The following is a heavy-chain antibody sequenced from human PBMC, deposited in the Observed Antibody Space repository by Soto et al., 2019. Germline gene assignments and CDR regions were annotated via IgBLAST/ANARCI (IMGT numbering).Heavy chain of an antibody. Sequence: SGPTLVNPTQTLTLTCTFSGFSLTTSGVSVGWIRQPPGKALDWLALIYWDDDKRYSPSLKNRLTITKDTSKNQVVLTMTNMDPVDTATYFCAHRLGAATGTPFDYWGQGTLVTVSS. CDR3: AHRLGAATGTPFDY. V-gene: IGHV2-5*02. J-gene: IGHJ4*02. CDR2: IYWDDDK. CDR1: GFSLTTSGVS. D-gene: IGHD1-1*01.